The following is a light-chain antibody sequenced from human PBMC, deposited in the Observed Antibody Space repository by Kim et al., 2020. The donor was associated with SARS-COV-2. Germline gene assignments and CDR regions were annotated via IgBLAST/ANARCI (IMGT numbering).Light chain of an antibody. CDR2: AES. J-gene: IGKJ2*01. CDR3: QQSYSTPST. Sequence: DIQMTQSPSPLSASVGDRVTITCRASQSISSYLNWYQQKPGKAPKVLIYAESSLQSGVPSRFSGSGSGTDFTLTISSLQPEDFATYYCQQSYSTPSTFGQGTKLEI. CDR1: QSISSY. V-gene: IGKV1-39*01.